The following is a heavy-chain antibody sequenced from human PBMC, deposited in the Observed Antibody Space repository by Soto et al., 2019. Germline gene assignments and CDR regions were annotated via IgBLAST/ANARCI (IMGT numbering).Heavy chain of an antibody. J-gene: IGHJ4*02. D-gene: IGHD3-10*01. CDR3: ASIRGVFGY. CDR2: TKDKAYSYTT. Sequence: EVQLVESGGDLVQPGGSLRLSCAASGLSLSDVFIDWVRQAPGKGLEWVGRTKDKAYSYTTEYAASVKGRFTISRDDSWNSVSRQMSSLKTEDPVVYYGASIRGVFGYWGQGTLVTVSP. V-gene: IGHV3-72*01. CDR1: GLSLSDVF.